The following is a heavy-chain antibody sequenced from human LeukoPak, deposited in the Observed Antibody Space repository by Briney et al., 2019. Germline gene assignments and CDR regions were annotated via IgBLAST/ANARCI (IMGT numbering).Heavy chain of an antibody. V-gene: IGHV1-24*01. CDR3: ATGSRWLLRTATTEADYGMDV. J-gene: IGHJ6*02. Sequence: GASVKVSCKVSGYTLTELSMYWVRQAPGKGLEWMGGFDPEDGETIYAQKFQGRVTMTEDTSTDTAYMELSSLRSEDTAVYYCATGSRWLLRTATTEADYGMDVWGQGTTVTVSS. CDR1: GYTLTELS. CDR2: FDPEDGET. D-gene: IGHD3-22*01.